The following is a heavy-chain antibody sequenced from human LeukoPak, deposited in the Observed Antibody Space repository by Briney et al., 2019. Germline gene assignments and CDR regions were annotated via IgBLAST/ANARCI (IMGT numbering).Heavy chain of an antibody. J-gene: IGHJ4*02. D-gene: IGHD2-15*01. Sequence: SVKVSCKASGGTFSSYAISWVRQAPGQGLEWMGGIIPIFGTANYAQKFQGRVTITADESTSTAYMELSSLRSEDTAVCYCARDAPHDSAIDYWGQGTLVTVSS. CDR3: ARDAPHDSAIDY. CDR2: IIPIFGTA. CDR1: GGTFSSYA. V-gene: IGHV1-69*13.